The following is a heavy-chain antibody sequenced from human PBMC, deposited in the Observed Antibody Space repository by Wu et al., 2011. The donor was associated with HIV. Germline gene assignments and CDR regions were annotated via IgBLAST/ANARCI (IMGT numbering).Heavy chain of an antibody. CDR3: ARDPCGGDCYHLYYYYGMDV. D-gene: IGHD2-21*02. J-gene: IGHJ6*02. CDR1: GGTFSSYA. V-gene: IGHV1-69*05. Sequence: QVQRVQSGAEVKKPGSSVKVSCKASGGTFSSYAISWVRQAPGQGLEWMGGIIPIFGTANYAQKFQGRVTITTDESTSTAYMELSSLRSEDTAVYYCARDPCGGDCYHLYYYYGMDVWGQGTTVTVSS. CDR2: IIPIFGTA.